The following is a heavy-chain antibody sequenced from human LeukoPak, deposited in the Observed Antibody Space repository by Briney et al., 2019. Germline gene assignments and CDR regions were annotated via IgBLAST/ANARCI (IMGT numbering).Heavy chain of an antibody. Sequence: GGSLRLSCVASGFAFDSYSMTWVRQAPGKGLERVSGTSGSGSSTYYGDSVKGRFTISRDNSKNTLYLQMTGLRIEDTALYYCAKQKYYEFELWGQGTLVVVSS. J-gene: IGHJ5*02. CDR2: TSGSGSST. CDR1: GFAFDSYS. D-gene: IGHD3-16*01. V-gene: IGHV3-23*01. CDR3: AKQKYYEFEL.